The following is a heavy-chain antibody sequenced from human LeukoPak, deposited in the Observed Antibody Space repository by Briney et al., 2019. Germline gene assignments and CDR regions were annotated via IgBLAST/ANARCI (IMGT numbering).Heavy chain of an antibody. J-gene: IGHJ6*02. CDR3: ARVYGGYADYGMDV. Sequence: PGRSLRLSCAASGFTFSSYGMHWVRQAPGKGLEWVAVISYDGSNKYYADSVKGRFTISRDNSKNSLYLQMNSLRAEDTAVYYCARVYGGYADYGMDVWGQGTTVTVSS. V-gene: IGHV3-30*03. D-gene: IGHD5-12*01. CDR2: ISYDGSNK. CDR1: GFTFSSYG.